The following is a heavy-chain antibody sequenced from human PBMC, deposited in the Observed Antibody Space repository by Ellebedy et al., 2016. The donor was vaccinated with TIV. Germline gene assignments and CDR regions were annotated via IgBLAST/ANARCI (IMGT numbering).Heavy chain of an antibody. CDR3: ARHPSVAGPGDV. D-gene: IGHD6-19*01. V-gene: IGHV3-15*07. CDR2: IKSKTNGGTT. Sequence: GESLKISCAASGLSFSNAWMNWVRQAPGRGLEWVGLIKSKTNGGTTDYAAPVKGRFTISRDESKNSVYLQMNSLKTEDTAVYYCARHPSVAGPGDVWGQGTTVTVSS. CDR1: GLSFSNAW. J-gene: IGHJ6*02.